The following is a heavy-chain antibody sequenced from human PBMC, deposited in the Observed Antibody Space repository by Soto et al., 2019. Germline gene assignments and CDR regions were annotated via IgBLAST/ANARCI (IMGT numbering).Heavy chain of an antibody. CDR3: ARDPPESGYYYYGMDV. Sequence: SETLSLTCTVSGGSVTSDEDYWTWIRQSPGKGLEWIGYISNSGSTGYNPSLKTRLSMSVDRSKNQFSLKLSSVTAADTAVYYCARDPPESGYYYYGMDVWGQGTTVTVS. D-gene: IGHD3-10*01. J-gene: IGHJ6*02. V-gene: IGHV4-30-4*01. CDR1: GGSVTSDEDY. CDR2: ISNSGST.